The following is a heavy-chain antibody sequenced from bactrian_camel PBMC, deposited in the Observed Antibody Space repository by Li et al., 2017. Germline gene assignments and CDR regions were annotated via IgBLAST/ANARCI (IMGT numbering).Heavy chain of an antibody. V-gene: IGHV3S6*01. Sequence: VQLVESGGGSVQVGGSLRLSCEASGYWDSRYCLGWFRQAPGKEREGVAGLYPDGGSAYYANSVEGRFTISQDKAKNTLYLQMNSLKPEDSAMYYCAAGRSATYCRGGLGLEEYASWGQGGTQVTVS. CDR2: LYPDGGSA. J-gene: IGHJ4*01. CDR1: GYWDSRYC. D-gene: IGHD2*01.